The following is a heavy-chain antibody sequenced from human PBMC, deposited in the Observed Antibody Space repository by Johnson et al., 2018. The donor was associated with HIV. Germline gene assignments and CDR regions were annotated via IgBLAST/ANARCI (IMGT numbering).Heavy chain of an antibody. CDR2: ISSGGGSI. J-gene: IGHJ3*01. CDR1: GFTFSDYY. Sequence: QLVESGGGSAQPGGSLRLSCAASGFTFSDYYMSWIRQAPGEGLEWISYISSGGGSILYADSVKDRFTISRDNAQNSLFLQRNSLRAEDTAVYYCSGGKWGVGANAFDVWGQGTMVTVSS. D-gene: IGHD1-26*01. CDR3: SGGKWGVGANAFDV. V-gene: IGHV3-11*04.